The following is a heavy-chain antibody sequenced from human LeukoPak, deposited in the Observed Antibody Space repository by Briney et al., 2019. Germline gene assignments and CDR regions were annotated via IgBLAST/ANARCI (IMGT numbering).Heavy chain of an antibody. CDR3: ARLGGPAAVDY. Sequence: SETLSLTCTVSGGSISSGDDYWSWIRQPPGKGLEWIGYSNYSGSTYYNPSLKSRVTISVDTSKNQLSLILSSVTAADTAVYYCARLGGPAAVDYWGQGTLVTVSS. J-gene: IGHJ4*02. V-gene: IGHV4-30-4*01. CDR2: SNYSGST. CDR1: GGSISSGDDY. D-gene: IGHD2-2*01.